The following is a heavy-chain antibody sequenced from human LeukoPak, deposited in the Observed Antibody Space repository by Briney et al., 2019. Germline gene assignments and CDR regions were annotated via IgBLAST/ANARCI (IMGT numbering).Heavy chain of an antibody. J-gene: IGHJ6*02. CDR1: GFTFSNYA. Sequence: GGSLRLSCAASGFTFSNYAMSWVRQAPGKGLEWVSIISGSGDTTSFADSVKGRFTISRGNSKNTLYPQMNSLRAEDTAIYYCAKDVLNCAGGSCYRTDYYYGFDVWGQGTTVTVSS. CDR3: AKDVLNCAGGSCYRTDYYYGFDV. V-gene: IGHV3-23*01. D-gene: IGHD2-15*01. CDR2: ISGSGDTT.